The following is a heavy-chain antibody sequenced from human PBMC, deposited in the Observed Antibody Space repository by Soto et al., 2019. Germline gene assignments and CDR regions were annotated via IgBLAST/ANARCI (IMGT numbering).Heavy chain of an antibody. CDR3: ARDRWLRREGPGPFDY. CDR1: GYTFTSYG. V-gene: IGHV1-18*04. J-gene: IGHJ4*02. Sequence: QVQLVQSGAEVKKPGASVKVSCKASGYTFTSYGISWVRQAPGQGLEWIGWISAYNGNTNYAQKLQGRVTMTTDTSTSTAYMELRSLRSDDTAVYYCARDRWLRREGPGPFDYWGQGTLVTVSS. D-gene: IGHD5-12*01. CDR2: ISAYNGNT.